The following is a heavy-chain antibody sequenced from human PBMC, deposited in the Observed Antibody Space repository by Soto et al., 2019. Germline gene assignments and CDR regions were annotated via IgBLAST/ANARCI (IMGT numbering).Heavy chain of an antibody. CDR1: GGTFSSYA. J-gene: IGHJ6*02. CDR2: IIPIFGTA. D-gene: IGHD5-12*01. CDR3: ARDQDSGCVINLLYFFDRDV. V-gene: IGHV1-69*12. Sequence: QVQLVQSGAEVKKPGSSVKVSCKASGGTFSSYAISWVRQAPGQGLEWMGGIIPIFGTANYAQKFQGRVTITADESTSTAYMELSSLRSEDTAVYYCARDQDSGCVINLLYFFDRDVWGQGTTVTVSS.